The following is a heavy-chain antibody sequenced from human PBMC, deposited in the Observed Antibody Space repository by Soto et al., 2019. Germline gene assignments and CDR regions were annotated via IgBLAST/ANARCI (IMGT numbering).Heavy chain of an antibody. CDR3: ARGQTPSYGMDV. Sequence: PXETLSLTCAVSGGSISSGGYSWSWIRQPPGKGLEWIGYIYHSGSTYYNPSLKSRVTISVDRSKNQFSLKLSSVTAADTAVYYCARGQTPSYGMDVWGQGTTVTVSS. CDR1: GGSISSGGYS. J-gene: IGHJ6*02. CDR2: IYHSGST. V-gene: IGHV4-30-2*01.